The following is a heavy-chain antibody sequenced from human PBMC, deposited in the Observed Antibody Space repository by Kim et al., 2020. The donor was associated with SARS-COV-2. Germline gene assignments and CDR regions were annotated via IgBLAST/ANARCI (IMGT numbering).Heavy chain of an antibody. D-gene: IGHD7-27*01. Sequence: ASVKVSCKASGYTFTGYYMHWVRQAPGQGLEWMGRINPNSGGTNYAQKFQGRVTMTRDTSISTAYMELSRLRSDDTAVYYCARDLGWGRYYGMDVWGQGTTVTVSS. V-gene: IGHV1-2*06. CDR1: GYTFTGYY. J-gene: IGHJ6*02. CDR2: INPNSGGT. CDR3: ARDLGWGRYYGMDV.